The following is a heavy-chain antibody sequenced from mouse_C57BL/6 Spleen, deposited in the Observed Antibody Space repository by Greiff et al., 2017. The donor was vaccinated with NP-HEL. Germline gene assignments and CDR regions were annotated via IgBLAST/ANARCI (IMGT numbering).Heavy chain of an antibody. V-gene: IGHV1-52*01. J-gene: IGHJ4*01. D-gene: IGHD2-4*01. CDR1: GYTFTSYW. CDR3: ARYYDYDEENYAMDY. Sequence: QVQLQQSGAELVRPGSSVKLSCKASGYTFTSYWMHWVKQRPIQGLEWIGNIDPSDSETHYNQKFKDKATLTVDKSSSTAYMQLSSLTSEDSAVYYCARYYDYDEENYAMDYWGQGTSVTVSS. CDR2: IDPSDSET.